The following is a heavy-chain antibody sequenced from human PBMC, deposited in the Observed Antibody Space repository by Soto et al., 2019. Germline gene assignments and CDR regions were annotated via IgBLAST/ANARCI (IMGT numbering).Heavy chain of an antibody. CDR2: IQSTGTT. CDR3: AREDSGAQRDFDY. J-gene: IGHJ4*02. CDR1: GGFSSSHY. D-gene: IGHD4-17*01. Sequence: SETLSLTCTVSGGFSSSHYWSWIRQPPGKGLEWIGYIQSTGTTNYNPSLKSRVSISLVTANNQFSLKLSSVTAANTAVYFFAREDSGAQRDFDYWGQGTLVTVCS. V-gene: IGHV4-59*11.